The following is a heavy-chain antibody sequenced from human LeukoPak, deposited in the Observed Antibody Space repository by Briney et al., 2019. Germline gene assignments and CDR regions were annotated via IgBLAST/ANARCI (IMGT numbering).Heavy chain of an antibody. CDR1: GGSISSSSYY. J-gene: IGHJ4*02. CDR2: IYYSGST. Sequence: SSETLSLTCTVSGGSISSSSYYWGWIRQPPGKGLEWIGSIYYSGSTYYNPSPKSRVTISVDTSKNQFSLKLSSVTAADTAVYYCARRGISLSRLDYWGQGTLVTVSS. V-gene: IGHV4-39*01. D-gene: IGHD6-13*01. CDR3: ARRGISLSRLDY.